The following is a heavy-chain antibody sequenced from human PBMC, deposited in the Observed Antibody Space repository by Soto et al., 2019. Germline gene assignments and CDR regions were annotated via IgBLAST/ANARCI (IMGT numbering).Heavy chain of an antibody. CDR2: ISNSGNT. Sequence: TSETLSLTCTVSGDSISSYYWSWIRQPPGKGLEWIGYISNSGNTNYNPSLKSRVTISVDTSKNQFSLKLTSVTAADTAVYSCARHSRHARPFGELDHYFYMDVWGKGTTVTVSS. J-gene: IGHJ6*03. V-gene: IGHV4-59*08. D-gene: IGHD3-10*01. CDR1: GDSISSYY. CDR3: ARHSRHARPFGELDHYFYMDV.